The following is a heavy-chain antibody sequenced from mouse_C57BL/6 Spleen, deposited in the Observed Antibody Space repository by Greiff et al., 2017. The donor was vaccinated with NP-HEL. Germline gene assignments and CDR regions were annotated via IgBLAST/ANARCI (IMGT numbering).Heavy chain of an antibody. CDR1: GYAFSSSW. D-gene: IGHD1-1*01. CDR3: ARSLYYGSSILDY. Sequence: QVQLQQSGPELVKPGASVKISCKASGYAFSSSWMNWVKQRPGKGLEWIGRIYPGDGDTNYNGKFKGKATLTADKSSSTAYMQLSSLTSEDSAVYFCARSLYYGSSILDYWGQGTTLTVSS. V-gene: IGHV1-82*01. J-gene: IGHJ2*01. CDR2: IYPGDGDT.